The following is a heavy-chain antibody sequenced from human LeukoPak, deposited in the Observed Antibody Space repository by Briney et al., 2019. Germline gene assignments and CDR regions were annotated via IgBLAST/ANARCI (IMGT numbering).Heavy chain of an antibody. D-gene: IGHD6-13*01. CDR3: VKDLYKGDSASWYFFHY. V-gene: IGHV3-64D*06. J-gene: IGHJ4*02. CDR2: ISANGGST. CDR1: GFTVSSNY. Sequence: PGGSLRLSCAASGFTVSSNYMSWVRQAPGKELEYVSGISANGGSTYHADSVKGRFTISRDTSKNTLYLQMSSLRAEDTAMYYCVKDLYKGDSASWYFFHYWGQGTLVTVSS.